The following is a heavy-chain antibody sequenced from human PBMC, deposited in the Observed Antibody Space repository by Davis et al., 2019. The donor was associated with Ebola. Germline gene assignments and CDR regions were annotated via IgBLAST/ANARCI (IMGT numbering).Heavy chain of an antibody. CDR2: ISGSGGST. D-gene: IGHD3-10*01. CDR3: AKAVRSKVITMVQGVVDY. V-gene: IGHV3-23*01. J-gene: IGHJ4*02. CDR1: GFTFDDYA. Sequence: GESLKISCAASGFTFDDYAMHWVRQAPGKGLEWVAAISGSGGSTYYADSVKCRFTISRDNSKNTLYLQMNSLRAEDTAVYYGAKAVRSKVITMVQGVVDYWGQGTLVTVSS.